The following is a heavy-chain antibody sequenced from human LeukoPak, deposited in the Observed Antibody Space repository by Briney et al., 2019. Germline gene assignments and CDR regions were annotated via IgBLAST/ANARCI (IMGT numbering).Heavy chain of an antibody. CDR3: ARQYSGSYYWRASVYYFDY. CDR2: IYYSGST. J-gene: IGHJ4*02. V-gene: IGHV4-59*01. D-gene: IGHD1-26*01. CDR1: GGSISSYY. Sequence: PSETLSLTCTVSGGSISSYYWSWIRQPPGKGLEWIGYIYYSGSTNYNPSLKSRVTISVDTSKNQFSLKLSSVTAADTAVYYCARQYSGSYYWRASVYYFDYWGQGTLVTVSS.